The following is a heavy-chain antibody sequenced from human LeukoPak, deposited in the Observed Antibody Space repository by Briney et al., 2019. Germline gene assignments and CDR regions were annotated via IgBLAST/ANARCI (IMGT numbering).Heavy chain of an antibody. CDR2: IGTAGDT. Sequence: GGSLRLSCAASGFTFSSYDMHWVRQATGKGLEWVSAIGTAGDTYYPGSVKGRFTISRENAKNSLYLQMNSLRAGDTAVYYCARGPASEYDYVWGSYRPRGAFDIWGQGTMVTVSS. V-gene: IGHV3-13*01. CDR1: GFTFSSYD. CDR3: ARGPASEYDYVWGSYRPRGAFDI. J-gene: IGHJ3*02. D-gene: IGHD3-16*02.